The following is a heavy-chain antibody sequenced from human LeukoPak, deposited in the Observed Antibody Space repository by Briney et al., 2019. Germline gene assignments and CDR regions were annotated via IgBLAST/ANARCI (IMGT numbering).Heavy chain of an antibody. D-gene: IGHD3-16*01. V-gene: IGHV4-59*01. Sequence: SETLSLTCTVSGYSISSYYWSWIRQPPGKGLEWSGYTYYSGSTNYNPSLKSRVTISVDTSSNQYSLTLSSVTAADTAVYYCARGGVVMDVWGKGTTVTVSS. CDR3: ARGGVVMDV. CDR1: GYSISSYY. J-gene: IGHJ6*03. CDR2: TYYSGST.